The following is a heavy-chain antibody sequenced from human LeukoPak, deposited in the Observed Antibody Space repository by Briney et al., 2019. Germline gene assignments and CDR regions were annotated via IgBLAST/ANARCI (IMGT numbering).Heavy chain of an antibody. V-gene: IGHV1-46*01. J-gene: IGHJ4*02. CDR2: INPSAGST. CDR1: GYTFTSYY. CDR3: ARVGSGSYYNYFDY. D-gene: IGHD3-10*01. Sequence: VASVKVSCKTSGYTFTSYYMHWVRQAPGQGLEWMGIINPSAGSTSYTQKFQGRVTMTRDTSTSTVYMEVSSLRSDDTAVYYCARVGSGSYYNYFDYWGQGTVVTVSS.